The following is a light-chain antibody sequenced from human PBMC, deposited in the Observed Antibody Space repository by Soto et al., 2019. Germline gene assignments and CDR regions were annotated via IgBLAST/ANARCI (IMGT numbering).Light chain of an antibody. V-gene: IGKV1-39*01. CDR1: QSISGY. CDR2: AAS. CDR3: QQSYSTPLT. J-gene: IGKJ4*01. Sequence: DIQMTQSPSSLSASVGDRVTITCRASQSISGYLNWYQQKPGKAPKLLIYAASILQSGVPSRFSGSGSGTDFTLTISSLQPEDFATYYCQQSYSTPLTVGGGTKVEIK.